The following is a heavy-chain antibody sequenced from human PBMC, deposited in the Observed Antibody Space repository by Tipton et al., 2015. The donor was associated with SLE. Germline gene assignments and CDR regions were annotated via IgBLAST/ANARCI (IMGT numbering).Heavy chain of an antibody. CDR3: AGAWQGYCSGGTCYVLDY. CDR1: GGSIRSHY. Sequence: LRLSCTVSGGSIRSHYWRWIRQPPGKGLEWIGYISYRETTNYNPSLKSRVTISVATSKNPFSLKLRSVTAADTAVYYCAGAWQGYCSGGTCYVLDYWGQGTLVTVSS. J-gene: IGHJ4*02. CDR2: ISYRETT. V-gene: IGHV4-59*11. D-gene: IGHD2-15*01.